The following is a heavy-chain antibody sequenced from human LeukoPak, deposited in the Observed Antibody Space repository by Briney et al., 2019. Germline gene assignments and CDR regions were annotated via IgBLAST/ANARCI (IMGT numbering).Heavy chain of an antibody. D-gene: IGHD2-15*01. Sequence: ASVKVSCKASGYTFTGYYMHWVRQAPGQGLEWMGWINPNSGGTNYAQKFQGWVTMTRDTSISTAYMELSRLRSDDTAVYYCAILGVYCSGGSCSRDYWGQGTLVTVSS. CDR2: INPNSGGT. CDR1: GYTFTGYY. V-gene: IGHV1-2*04. CDR3: AILGVYCSGGSCSRDY. J-gene: IGHJ4*02.